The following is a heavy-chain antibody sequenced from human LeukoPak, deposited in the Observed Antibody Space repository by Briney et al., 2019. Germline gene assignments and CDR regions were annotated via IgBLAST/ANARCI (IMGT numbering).Heavy chain of an antibody. Sequence: SETLSLTCTVSGGSITSADYYWSWIRQPPGKGLEWSGYIYYSGGTYYNPSLKSRLTITISADTSKNQFSLNLSSVSAADTAVHYCATVTRWTYYFDYWGQGTLVTVSS. CDR2: IYYSGGT. V-gene: IGHV4-30-4*08. D-gene: IGHD3/OR15-3a*01. J-gene: IGHJ4*02. CDR3: ATVTRWTYYFDY. CDR1: GGSITSADYY.